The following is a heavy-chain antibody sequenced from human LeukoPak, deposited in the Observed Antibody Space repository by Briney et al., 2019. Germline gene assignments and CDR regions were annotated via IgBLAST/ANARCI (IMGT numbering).Heavy chain of an antibody. D-gene: IGHD3-22*01. J-gene: IGHJ4*02. CDR1: GGSISSGGYS. Sequence: SETLSLTCAVSGGSISSGGYSWSWIRQPPGKGLEWIGYIYYSGSTYYNPSLKSRVTISVDTSKNQFSLKLSSVTAADTAVYYCARGRGYYDSSGYYYAHFDYWGQGTLVTVSS. CDR2: IYYSGST. CDR3: ARGRGYYDSSGYYYAHFDY. V-gene: IGHV4-30-4*07.